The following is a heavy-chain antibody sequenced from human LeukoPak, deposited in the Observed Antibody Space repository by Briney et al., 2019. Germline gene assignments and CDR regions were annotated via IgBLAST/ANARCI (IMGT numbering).Heavy chain of an antibody. CDR1: GGSFSGYY. D-gene: IGHD2-2*01. J-gene: IGHJ3*02. CDR2: INHSGGT. CDR3: AVPLGYCSSTSCPLGAFDI. V-gene: IGHV4-34*01. Sequence: SETLSLTCAVYGGSFSGYYWSWIRQPPGKGLEWIGEINHSGGTNYNPSLKSRVTISVDTSKNQFSLKLSSVTAADTAVYYCAVPLGYCSSTSCPLGAFDIWGQGTMVTVSS.